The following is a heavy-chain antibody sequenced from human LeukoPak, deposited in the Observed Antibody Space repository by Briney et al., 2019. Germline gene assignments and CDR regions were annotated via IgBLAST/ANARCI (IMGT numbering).Heavy chain of an antibody. CDR2: ISGSGGST. V-gene: IGHV3-23*01. Sequence: GGALRLSCAASGFTFSSYAMSWVRQAPGKGLEWVSAISGSGGSTYYADSVKGRFTISRDNSKNTLYLQMKRLRAQDTAVKYCVCGPTNSPGGDWGQGTLVTVSS. CDR3: VCGPTNSPGGD. CDR1: GFTFSSYA. D-gene: IGHD5-12*01. J-gene: IGHJ4*02.